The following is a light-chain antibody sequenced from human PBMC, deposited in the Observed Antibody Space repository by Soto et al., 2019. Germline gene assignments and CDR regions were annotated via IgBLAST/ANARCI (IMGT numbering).Light chain of an antibody. CDR2: DVS. CDR1: SIDVGGYNY. CDR3: CSYAGSYTEV. Sequence: QSALTQRRSVSGSPGQSVTISCTGTSIDVGGYNYVSWYQQHPGEAPRLMIYDVSKRPSGVPDRFSGSKSGNTASLTISGLQAEDEADYYCCSYAGSYTEVFGVGTKLTVL. V-gene: IGLV2-11*01. J-gene: IGLJ3*02.